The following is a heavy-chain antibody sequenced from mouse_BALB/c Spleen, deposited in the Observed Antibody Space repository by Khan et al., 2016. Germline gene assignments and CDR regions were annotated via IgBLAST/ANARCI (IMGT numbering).Heavy chain of an antibody. CDR2: IYPGDGDI. CDR3: TRLGWKDY. J-gene: IGHJ2*01. CDR1: GYAFSSYW. D-gene: IGHD3-1*01. V-gene: IGHV1-80*01. Sequence: QVQLQQSGAELVRPGSSVKISCKASGYAFSSYWMNWVKQRPGQGLEWIGQIYPGDGDINYNGKFKGKATLTADKSSSTAYMQLSSLTSEDSAVYFCTRLGWKDYWGQGTTLTVSS.